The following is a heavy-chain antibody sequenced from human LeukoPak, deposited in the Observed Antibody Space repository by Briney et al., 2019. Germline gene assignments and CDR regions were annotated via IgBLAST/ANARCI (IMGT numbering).Heavy chain of an antibody. CDR1: GGSITSSTYY. D-gene: IGHD2-2*01. CDR3: ARYCSSTSCYARGAFDI. V-gene: IGHV4-39*07. Sequence: SETLSLTCSVSGGSITSSTYYWGWIRQPPGKGLEWIGSIYNSGRTYYSPPLNSRVTISVDTSKNQFSLKLSSVTAADTAVYYCARYCSSTSCYARGAFDIWGQGTMVTVSS. CDR2: IYNSGRT. J-gene: IGHJ3*02.